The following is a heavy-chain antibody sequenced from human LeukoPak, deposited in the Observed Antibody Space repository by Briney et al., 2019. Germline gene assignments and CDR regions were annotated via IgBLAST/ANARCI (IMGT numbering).Heavy chain of an antibody. CDR2: IYYSGST. J-gene: IGHJ4*02. CDR3: ARERYFDWFRYFDY. D-gene: IGHD3-9*01. Sequence: SETLSLTCTVSGGSISSYYWSWIRQPPGKGLEWIGNIYYSGSTNYNPSLKSRVTISVDTSKNQFSLKLSSVTAADTAVYYCARERYFDWFRYFDYWGQGTLVTVSS. V-gene: IGHV4-59*12. CDR1: GGSISSYY.